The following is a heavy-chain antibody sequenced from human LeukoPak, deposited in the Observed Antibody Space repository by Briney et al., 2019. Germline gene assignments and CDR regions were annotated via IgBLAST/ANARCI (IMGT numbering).Heavy chain of an antibody. J-gene: IGHJ3*02. CDR2: IYYSGST. Sequence: PSETLSLTCTVSGGSISSGGYYWSWIRQHPGKGLEWIGYIYYSGSTYYNPSIMSRVTISVDTSKNQFSLKLSSVTAADTAVYYCARGIVVVITGHVDAFDIWGQGTMVTVSS. CDR3: ARGIVVVITGHVDAFDI. V-gene: IGHV4-31*03. CDR1: GGSISSGGYY. D-gene: IGHD3-22*01.